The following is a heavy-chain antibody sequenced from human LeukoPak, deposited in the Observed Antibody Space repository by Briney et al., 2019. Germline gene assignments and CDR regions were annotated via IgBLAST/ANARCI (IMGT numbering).Heavy chain of an antibody. Sequence: GGSLRLSCAASGFTFSSYAMSWVRQAPGKGLEWVSAISGSGGSTYYADSVKGRFTISRDNSKNTLYLQMNSLRAEDTAVYYCAKGLYCSGGSCYPYYYYYYMDVWGKGTTVTVSS. CDR2: ISGSGGST. J-gene: IGHJ6*03. CDR3: AKGLYCSGGSCYPYYYYYYMDV. D-gene: IGHD2-15*01. V-gene: IGHV3-23*01. CDR1: GFTFSSYA.